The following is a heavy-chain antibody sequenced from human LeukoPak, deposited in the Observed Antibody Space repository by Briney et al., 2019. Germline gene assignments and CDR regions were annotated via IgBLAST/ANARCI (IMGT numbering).Heavy chain of an antibody. CDR2: INYSGNT. CDR1: GGSISRYY. J-gene: IGHJ4*02. CDR3: ARAGYSGYDYDY. D-gene: IGHD5-12*01. V-gene: IGHV4-59*01. Sequence: SETLSLTCTVSGGSISRYYWSWIRQPPGKGLEWIGYINYSGNTNHNPSLKSRLTMSVDTSKNQFSLKLSSVTPADTAVYYCARAGYSGYDYDYWGQGTLVTVSS.